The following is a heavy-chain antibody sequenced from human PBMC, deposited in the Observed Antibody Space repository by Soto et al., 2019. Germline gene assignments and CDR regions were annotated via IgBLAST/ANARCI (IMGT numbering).Heavy chain of an antibody. D-gene: IGHD2-21*02. Sequence: GGSLRLSCAASGFTFSSYGMHWVRQAPGKGLEWVAVISYDGSNKYYADSVKGRFTISRDNSKNTLYLQMNSLRVEDTAVYYCAKAAVVTTIPVDYWGQGPLVTVSS. V-gene: IGHV3-30*18. CDR3: AKAAVVTTIPVDY. J-gene: IGHJ4*02. CDR2: ISYDGSNK. CDR1: GFTFSSYG.